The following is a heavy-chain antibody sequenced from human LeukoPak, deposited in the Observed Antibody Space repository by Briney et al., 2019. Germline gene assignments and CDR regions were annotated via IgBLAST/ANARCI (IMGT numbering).Heavy chain of an antibody. D-gene: IGHD3-16*01. V-gene: IGHV4-59*01. CDR1: GGSPSSYF. Sequence: PSETLSLTCTVAGGSPSSYFWSGLRQPPREGLEWMGYIYYSGGTNYNPSLHRRVTISVDKSMNKVSLHLSSVTAADTAVYVCVRGRGGARPGGYWGQETLVTVSS. CDR3: VRGRGGARPGGY. CDR2: IYYSGGT. J-gene: IGHJ4*02.